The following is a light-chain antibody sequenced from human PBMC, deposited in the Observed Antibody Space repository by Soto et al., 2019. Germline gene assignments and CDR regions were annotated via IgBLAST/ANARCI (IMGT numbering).Light chain of an antibody. CDR1: SSDVGGYNY. CDR3: SSYTSSSTPV. Sequence: QSVLTQHDSVSGSPGQSITISCTGTSSDVGGYNYVSWYQQHPGKAPKLMIYDVSNRPSGVSNRFSGSKSGNTASLTISGLQAEDEADYYCSSYTSSSTPVFGTGTKVTVL. J-gene: IGLJ1*01. V-gene: IGLV2-14*01. CDR2: DVS.